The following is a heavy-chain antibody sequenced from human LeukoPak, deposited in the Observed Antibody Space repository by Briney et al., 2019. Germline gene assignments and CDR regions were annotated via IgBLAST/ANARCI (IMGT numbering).Heavy chain of an antibody. V-gene: IGHV3-30*04. CDR1: GFTFSSYA. CDR2: ISYDGSNK. Sequence: GRSLRLSCAASGFTFSSYAMHWVRQAPGKGLEWVAVISYDGSNKYYADSVKGRFTTSRDNSKNTLYLQMNSLRAEDTAVYYCARDQTVRGVIPDYWGQGTLVTVSS. D-gene: IGHD3-10*01. J-gene: IGHJ4*02. CDR3: ARDQTVRGVIPDY.